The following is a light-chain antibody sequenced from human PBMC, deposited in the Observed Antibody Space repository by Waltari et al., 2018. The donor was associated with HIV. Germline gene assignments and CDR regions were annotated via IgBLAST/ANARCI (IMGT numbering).Light chain of an antibody. CDR3: SSYTTRSTPDPNWV. J-gene: IGLJ3*02. V-gene: IGLV2-14*01. Sequence: QSALTQPASVSGSPGQSITISCTGTSSDVGGYNYVSWYQQHPGKAPKLMIFEVSNRPSGVSNCFSGSKSVNTASLTISGLQAEDEADYYCSSYTTRSTPDPNWVFGGGTKLTVL. CDR1: SSDVGGYNY. CDR2: EVS.